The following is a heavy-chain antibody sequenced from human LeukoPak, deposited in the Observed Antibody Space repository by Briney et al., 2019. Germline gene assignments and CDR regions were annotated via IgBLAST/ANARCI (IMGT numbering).Heavy chain of an antibody. CDR2: ISAYNGNT. CDR1: GYTFTSYG. CDR3: ARAYDFWSGYPYWGYYYYYGMDV. V-gene: IGHV1-18*01. D-gene: IGHD3-3*01. J-gene: IGHJ6*02. Sequence: ASVKVSCKASGYTFTSYGISWVRQAPGQGLEWMGWISAYNGNTNYAQKLQGRVTMTTDTPTSTAYMELRSLRSDDTAVYYCARAYDFWSGYPYWGYYYYYGMDVWGQGTTVTVSS.